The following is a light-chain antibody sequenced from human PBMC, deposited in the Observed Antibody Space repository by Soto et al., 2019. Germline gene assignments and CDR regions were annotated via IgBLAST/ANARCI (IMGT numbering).Light chain of an antibody. Sequence: EILLTQSPGTLSLSPGERATLSCRASQSVRNSYLAWYQQKPGQAPRLLIYGASGRATGIPDRFSGSGSGTDFTLTISRLEPEDFAVYYCQQYGSSPYTFCQGTQLEI. CDR2: GAS. CDR3: QQYGSSPYT. CDR1: QSVRNSY. V-gene: IGKV3-20*01. J-gene: IGKJ2*01.